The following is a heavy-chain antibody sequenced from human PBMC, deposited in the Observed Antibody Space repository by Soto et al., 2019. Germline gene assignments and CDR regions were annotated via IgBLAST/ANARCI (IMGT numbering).Heavy chain of an antibody. Sequence: SDTLSPTFTRSGGAISSSNWSSWVRQPPGKGLEWIGEIYHSGSTNYNPSLKSRVTISVDKSKNQFSLKLSSVTAADTAVYYCARDQYYYDGGYYGMDVWGQGTTVS. CDR2: IYHSGST. CDR1: GGAISSSNW. D-gene: IGHD3-22*01. V-gene: IGHV4-4*02. J-gene: IGHJ6*02. CDR3: ARDQYYYDGGYYGMDV.